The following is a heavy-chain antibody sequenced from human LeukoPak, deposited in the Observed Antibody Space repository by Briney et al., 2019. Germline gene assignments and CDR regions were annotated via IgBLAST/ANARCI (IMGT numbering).Heavy chain of an antibody. V-gene: IGHV3-23*01. J-gene: IGHJ4*02. Sequence: PGGSLRLSCAASGFTFSSYAMSWVRQAPGKGLEWVSAISGSGGSTYYADSVKGRFTISRDNSKNTLYLQMNSLRAEDTAVYYCAKDPRESLWFGELFDYWGQGTLVTVSS. CDR3: AKDPRESLWFGELFDY. CDR1: GFTFSSYA. D-gene: IGHD3-10*01. CDR2: ISGSGGST.